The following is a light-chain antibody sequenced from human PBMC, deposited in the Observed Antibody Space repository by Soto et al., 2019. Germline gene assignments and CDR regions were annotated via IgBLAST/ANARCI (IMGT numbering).Light chain of an antibody. CDR2: AAS. CDR1: QGISSY. V-gene: IGKV1-9*01. CDR3: QQLNTYPLT. Sequence: IQLTQSPSSLSASVGDRVTITCRASQGISSYLAWYQQEPGKAPKLLIYAASTLQSGVPSRFSGSGSGTDFTLTISSLQPEDFVTYYCQQLNTYPLTFGGGTKVEIK. J-gene: IGKJ4*01.